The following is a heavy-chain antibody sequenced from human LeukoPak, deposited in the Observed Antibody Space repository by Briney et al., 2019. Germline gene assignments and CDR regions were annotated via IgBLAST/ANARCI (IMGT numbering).Heavy chain of an antibody. J-gene: IGHJ4*02. CDR1: GFTFSGYA. CDR2: ISSDGRDK. V-gene: IGHV3-30*03. CDR3: ARDLYCSGGSCLYFDY. Sequence: PGRSLRLSCAASGFTFSGYAIHWVRQAPGKGLEWVAVISSDGRDKHHADSVKGRFTISRDNSINTVYLQMNSLRAEDTAVYFCARDLYCSGGSCLYFDYWGQGTLVTVSS. D-gene: IGHD2-15*01.